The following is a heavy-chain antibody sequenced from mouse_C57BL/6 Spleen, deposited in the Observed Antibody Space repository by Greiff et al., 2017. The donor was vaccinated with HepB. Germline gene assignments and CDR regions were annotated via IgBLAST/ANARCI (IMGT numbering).Heavy chain of an antibody. V-gene: IGHV1-82*01. CDR3: ARAITEDY. CDR2: IYPGDGDT. CDR1: GYAFSSSW. Sequence: QVQLQHSGPELVKPGASVKISCKASGYAFSSSWMNWVKQRPGKGLEWIGRIYPGDGDTNYNGKFKGKATLTADKSSSTAYMQLSSLTSEDSAVYFCARAITEDYWGQGTTLTVSS. J-gene: IGHJ2*01. D-gene: IGHD1-1*01.